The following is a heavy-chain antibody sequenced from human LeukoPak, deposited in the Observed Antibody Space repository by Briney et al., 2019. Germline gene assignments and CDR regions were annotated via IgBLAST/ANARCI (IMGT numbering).Heavy chain of an antibody. J-gene: IGHJ4*02. CDR2: IYHSGST. Sequence: SETLSLTCAVSGGSISSGGYSWSWIRQPPGKGLEWIGYIYHSGSTYYNPSLKSRVTISVDRSKNQFSLKLSSVTAADTAVYYCATDSSSYSYFDYWGQGTLVTVSS. CDR1: GGSISSGGYS. D-gene: IGHD3-22*01. V-gene: IGHV4-30-2*01. CDR3: ATDSSSYSYFDY.